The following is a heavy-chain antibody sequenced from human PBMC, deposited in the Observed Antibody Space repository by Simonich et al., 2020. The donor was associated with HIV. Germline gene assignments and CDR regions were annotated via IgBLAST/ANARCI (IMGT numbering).Heavy chain of an antibody. CDR3: ARGGLIAAAGTYARIDY. D-gene: IGHD6-13*01. Sequence: QVQLVQSGAEVKKPGASVKVSCKASGYTFTGYYMHWGRQAPGQGLGGMGWINPNRGGTNYAQKCQGRVTMTRDTSISTADMELSRLRSDDTAVYYCARGGLIAAAGTYARIDYWGQGTLVTVSS. J-gene: IGHJ4*02. CDR1: GYTFTGYY. CDR2: INPNRGGT. V-gene: IGHV1-2*02.